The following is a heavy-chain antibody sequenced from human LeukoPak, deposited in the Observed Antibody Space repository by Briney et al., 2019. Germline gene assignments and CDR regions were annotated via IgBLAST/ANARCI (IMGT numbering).Heavy chain of an antibody. J-gene: IGHJ4*02. Sequence: ASVKVSCKASGYTFTSYVSWVRQAPGQGLEWMGWISAYNGNTNYAQKLQGRVTMTTDTSTSTAYMELRGLRSDDTAVYYCARTSSSWTGTDFDYWGQGTLVTVSS. V-gene: IGHV1-18*01. CDR1: GYTFTSY. D-gene: IGHD6-13*01. CDR3: ARTSSSWTGTDFDY. CDR2: ISAYNGNT.